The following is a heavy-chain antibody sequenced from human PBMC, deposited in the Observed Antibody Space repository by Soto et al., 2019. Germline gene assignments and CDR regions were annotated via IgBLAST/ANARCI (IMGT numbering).Heavy chain of an antibody. Sequence: EVHLVESGGDLIQPGGSLRLSCTVSEFSVGTNFMTWVRQAPGKGLEWVSLMYGKGGTLYAGSVRGRFIISRDSSKNILYLQMNNLRVEDTAVYYCARKTDSGGSGGFWGQGTLVIVSS. CDR3: ARKTDSGGSGGF. J-gene: IGHJ4*02. V-gene: IGHV3-53*01. CDR2: MYGKGGT. CDR1: EFSVGTNF. D-gene: IGHD2-15*01.